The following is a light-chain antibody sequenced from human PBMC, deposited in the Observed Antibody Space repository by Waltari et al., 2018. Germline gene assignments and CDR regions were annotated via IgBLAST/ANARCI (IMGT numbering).Light chain of an antibody. CDR2: DAS. V-gene: IGKV3-11*01. CDR3: QQRSNWPRT. Sequence: EIVLTQSPATLSLSPGERATLSCRASQNIGSYLAWYQQKPGQPPRVLIYDASTRATGIPARFSGSGSGADFARTISSLEPDDFAVYYCQQRSNWPRTCGQGTKLEIK. CDR1: QNIGSY. J-gene: IGKJ2*01.